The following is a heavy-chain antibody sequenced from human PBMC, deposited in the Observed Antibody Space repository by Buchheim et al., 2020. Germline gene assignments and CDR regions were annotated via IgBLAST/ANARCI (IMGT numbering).Heavy chain of an antibody. V-gene: IGHV3-48*02. CDR3: ARTFYDILPGYSWAYYFDY. D-gene: IGHD3-9*01. CDR2: ISSSGTTI. Sequence: EVQLLESGGGLVQPGGSLRLSCAASGFTFSTYAMNWVRQAPGKGLEWVSYISSSGTTIYYADSVKGRFTISRDNAKSSLYLQMNSLRDEDTAVYYCARTFYDILPGYSWAYYFDYWGQGTL. CDR1: GFTFSTYA. J-gene: IGHJ4*02.